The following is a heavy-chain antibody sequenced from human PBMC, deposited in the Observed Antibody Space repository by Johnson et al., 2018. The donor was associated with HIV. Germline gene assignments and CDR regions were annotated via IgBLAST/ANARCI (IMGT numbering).Heavy chain of an antibody. V-gene: IGHV3-53*01. Sequence: VQLVESGGGLIQPGKSLRLSCAASGFSVSGNYMSWVRQAPGKGLEWVSSIYVGGNTYSADSVKGRFTISRDNSENTLYLQMNRLRAEDTAVYYCARAYYDSRGYYPHAFHVWGQGTVVTVSS. CDR1: GFSVSGNY. CDR2: IYVGGNT. J-gene: IGHJ3*01. CDR3: ARAYYDSRGYYPHAFHV. D-gene: IGHD3-22*01.